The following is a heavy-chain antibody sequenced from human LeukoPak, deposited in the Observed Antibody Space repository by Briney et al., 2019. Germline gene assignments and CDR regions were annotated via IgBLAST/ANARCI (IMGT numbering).Heavy chain of an antibody. CDR3: TIAADYYGSGSDY. D-gene: IGHD3-10*01. CDR1: GFTFGDYA. CDR2: IRSKAYGGTT. J-gene: IGHJ4*02. Sequence: PGRSLGLSCTASGFTFGDYAMSWVRQAPGKGLEWVGFIRSKAYGGTTEYAASVKGRFTISRDDSKSIAYLQMNSLKTEDTAVYYCTIAADYYGSGSDYWGQGTLVTVSS. V-gene: IGHV3-49*04.